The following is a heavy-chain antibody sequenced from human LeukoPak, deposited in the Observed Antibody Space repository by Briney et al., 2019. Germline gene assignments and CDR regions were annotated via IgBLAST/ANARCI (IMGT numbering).Heavy chain of an antibody. V-gene: IGHV3-23*01. J-gene: IGHJ6*03. Sequence: GGSLRLSCAASGFTFSSYAMTWVRQAPGKGLEWVSSFSFKGESTYYADSAKGRFTISRDNSKNTLYLQMNSLRAEDTAVYYCAKGGYSNGRYYYYYMDVWGEGTTVTVSS. D-gene: IGHD5-18*01. CDR3: AKGGYSNGRYYYYYMDV. CDR2: FSFKGEST. CDR1: GFTFSSYA.